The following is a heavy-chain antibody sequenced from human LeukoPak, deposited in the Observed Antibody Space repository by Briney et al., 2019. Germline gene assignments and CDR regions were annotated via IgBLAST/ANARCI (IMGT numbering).Heavy chain of an antibody. J-gene: IGHJ6*02. Sequence: PSETLSLTCAVYGGSFSGYYWSWIRQPPGKGLEWIGEINHSGSTNYNPSLKSRVTISVDTSKNQFSLKLSSVTAADTAVYYCARGRGVRGVIGYYYYGMDVWGQGTTVTVSS. CDR1: GGSFSGYY. V-gene: IGHV4-34*01. D-gene: IGHD3-10*01. CDR3: ARGRGVRGVIGYYYYGMDV. CDR2: INHSGST.